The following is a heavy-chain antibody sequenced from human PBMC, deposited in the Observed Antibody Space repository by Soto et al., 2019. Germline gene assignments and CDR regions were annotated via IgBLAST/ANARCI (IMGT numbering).Heavy chain of an antibody. D-gene: IGHD2-15*01. CDR2: SYYSEST. V-gene: IGHV4-31*11. CDR3: ARTKCSGGSCYSWSLDY. J-gene: IGHJ4*02. Sequence: SETLSLTCAVSGGSITTGGYYWSWIRQLPGKGLEWIGHSYYSESTYYNPSLKSRVSISLDTSKNQSSLKLSFVTAADTAMYYCARTKCSGGSCYSWSLDYWGQGTPVTVSS. CDR1: GGSITTGGYY.